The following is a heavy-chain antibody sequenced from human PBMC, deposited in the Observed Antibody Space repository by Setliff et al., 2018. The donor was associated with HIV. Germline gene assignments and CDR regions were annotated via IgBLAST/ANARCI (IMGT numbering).Heavy chain of an antibody. J-gene: IGHJ1*01. Sequence: PGGSLRLSCVASGFTFSNYAMSWVRQAPGKGLEWVSGISGSGGSTFYEDSVKGRFIISRDNSNNMLHLQMNSLRVEDTAIYYCARSSQWLVGGYFHHWGQGTLVTVSS. V-gene: IGHV3-23*01. CDR1: GFTFSNYA. CDR2: ISGSGGST. CDR3: ARSSQWLVGGYFHH. D-gene: IGHD6-19*01.